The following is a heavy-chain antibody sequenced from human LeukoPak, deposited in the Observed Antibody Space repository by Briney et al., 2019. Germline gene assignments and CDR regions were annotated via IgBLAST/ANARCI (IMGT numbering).Heavy chain of an antibody. V-gene: IGHV1-69*05. CDR1: GYTFTSYG. Sequence: SVKVSCKASGYTFTSYGISWVRQAPGQGLEWMGGIIPIFGTANYAQKFQGRVTITTDESTSTAYMELSSLRSEDTAVYYCASSSTDQNYYYYYMDVWGKGTTVTVSS. J-gene: IGHJ6*03. D-gene: IGHD2-2*01. CDR3: ASSSTDQNYYYYYMDV. CDR2: IIPIFGTA.